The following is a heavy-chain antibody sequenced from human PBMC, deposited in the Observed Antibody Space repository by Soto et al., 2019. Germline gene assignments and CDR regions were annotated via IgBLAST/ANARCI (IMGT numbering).Heavy chain of an antibody. V-gene: IGHV3-9*01. CDR2: ISWNSGSI. CDR3: ANDMSYYDILTGFGGIDY. Sequence: GGSLRLSCAASGFTFDDYAMHWVRQAPGKGLEWVSGISWNSGSIGYADSVKGRFTISRDNAKNSLYLQMNRLRAEDTALYYCANDMSYYDILTGFGGIDYWGQGTLVTVSS. CDR1: GFTFDDYA. J-gene: IGHJ4*02. D-gene: IGHD3-9*01.